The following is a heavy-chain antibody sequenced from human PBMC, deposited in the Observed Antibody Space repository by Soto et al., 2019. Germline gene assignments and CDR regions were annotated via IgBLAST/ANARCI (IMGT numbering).Heavy chain of an antibody. CDR1: GYTFTSYG. V-gene: IGHV1-18*01. CDR3: ARGVLLWFGEDYGMDV. J-gene: IGHJ6*02. CDR2: ISAYNGNT. D-gene: IGHD3-10*01. Sequence: AASVKVSCKASGYTFTSYGISWVRQAPGQGLEWMGWISAYNGNTNYAQKLQGRVTMTTDTSTSTAYMELRSLRSDDTAVYYCARGVLLWFGEDYGMDVWGQGTTVTVSS.